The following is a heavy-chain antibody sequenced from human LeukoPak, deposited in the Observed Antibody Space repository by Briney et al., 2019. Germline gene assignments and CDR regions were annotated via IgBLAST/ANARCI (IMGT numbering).Heavy chain of an antibody. J-gene: IGHJ3*02. V-gene: IGHV1-2*02. D-gene: IGHD3-22*01. CDR1: GYTFTDYY. CDR2: IDPDSGGT. CDR3: AREYYGSSGTKYAFDI. Sequence: ASVKVSCKASGYTFTDYYMHWVRQAPGQGLEWMGCIDPDSGGTKYAQKFQGRVTMTRDTSIRTVYMELSSLRSDDTAVHYCAREYYGSSGTKYAFDIWGQGTMVTVSS.